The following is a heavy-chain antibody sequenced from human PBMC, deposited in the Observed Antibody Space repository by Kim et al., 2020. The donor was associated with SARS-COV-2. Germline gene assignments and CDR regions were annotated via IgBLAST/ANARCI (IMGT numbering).Heavy chain of an antibody. J-gene: IGHJ6*02. Sequence: SETLSLTCTVSGYSISSGYYWGWVRQSPGKGLEWIASIYQSGSTYYNPSLRSRVTISVDTSRNQFSLKVRSVTAADTAMYYCTRRLQSDYYYYGMDVWGQGTPVTVS. CDR1: GYSISSGYY. CDR3: TRRLQSDYYYYGMDV. CDR2: IYQSGST. D-gene: IGHD4-4*01. V-gene: IGHV4-38-2*02.